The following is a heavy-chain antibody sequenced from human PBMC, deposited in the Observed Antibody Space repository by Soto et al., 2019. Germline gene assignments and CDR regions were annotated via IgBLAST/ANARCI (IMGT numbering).Heavy chain of an antibody. CDR1: GGSISSSSYY. CDR2: IYYSGST. V-gene: IGHV4-39*02. CDR3: AREGAAASYGMDV. J-gene: IGHJ6*02. Sequence: SETLSLTCTVSGGSISSSSYYWGWIRQPPGKGLEWIGSIYYSGSTYYNPSLKSRVTISVDTSKNQFSLKLSSVTAADTAVYYCAREGAAASYGMDVWGQGTTVTVSS. D-gene: IGHD6-13*01.